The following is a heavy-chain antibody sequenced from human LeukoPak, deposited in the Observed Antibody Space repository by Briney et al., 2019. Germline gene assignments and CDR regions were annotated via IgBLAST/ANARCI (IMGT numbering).Heavy chain of an antibody. Sequence: ASVKVSCKASGYTFTGYYMHWVRQAPGQGLEWMGRINPNSGGTNYAQKFQGRVTMTRDTSISTAYMELSRLRSEDTAVYYCARDLPRVAVAGNVHLVDTTWGQGTLVTVSS. D-gene: IGHD6-19*01. V-gene: IGHV1-2*06. J-gene: IGHJ5*02. CDR3: ARDLPRVAVAGNVHLVDTT. CDR1: GYTFTGYY. CDR2: INPNSGGT.